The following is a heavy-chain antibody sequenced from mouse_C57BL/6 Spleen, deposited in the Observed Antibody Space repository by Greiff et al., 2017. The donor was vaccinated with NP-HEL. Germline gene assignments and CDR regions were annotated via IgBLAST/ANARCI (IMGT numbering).Heavy chain of an antibody. J-gene: IGHJ2*01. CDR2: IDPSDSET. CDR1: GYTFTSYW. V-gene: IGHV1-52*01. CDR3: ARSTTYYDYDRYYFDY. D-gene: IGHD2-4*01. Sequence: VQLQQPGAELVRPGSSVKLSCKASGYTFTSYWMHWVKQRPIQGLEWIGNIDPSDSETHYNQKFKDKATLTVDKSSSTAYMQLSSLTSEDSAVYYCARSTTYYDYDRYYFDYWGQGTTLTVSS.